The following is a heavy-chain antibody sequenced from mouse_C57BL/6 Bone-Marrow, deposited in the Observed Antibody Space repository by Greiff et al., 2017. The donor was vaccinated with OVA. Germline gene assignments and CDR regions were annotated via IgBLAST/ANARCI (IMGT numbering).Heavy chain of an antibody. CDR2: ISTYYGDA. CDR3: ASYDFPWFAY. CDR1: GYTFTDYA. V-gene: IGHV1-67*01. J-gene: IGHJ3*01. Sequence: VQLQESGPELVRPGVSVKISCKGSGYTFTDYAMHWVKQSHAKSLEWIGVISTYYGDASYNQKFKDKATITVDKSSSTAYMELARLTSEDSAVYYCASYDFPWFAYWGQGTLVTVSA. D-gene: IGHD2-4*01.